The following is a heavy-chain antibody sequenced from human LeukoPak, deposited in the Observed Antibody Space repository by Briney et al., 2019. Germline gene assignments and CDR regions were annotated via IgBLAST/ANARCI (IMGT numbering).Heavy chain of an antibody. J-gene: IGHJ6*03. D-gene: IGHD3-9*01. CDR1: GFTVNRNV. CDR3: ARDLAGFEEPRYYYYMDV. V-gene: IGHV3-66*01. Sequence: VQPGGSLRLSCVPSGFTVNRNVMSCVRHAPGKALPWVSLTYSDDRAFYADSVKGRFTISRNKSRNTLFLQMSSLKPEDTAIYYCARDLAGFEEPRYYYYMDVWGKGTTVTVSS. CDR2: TYSDDRA.